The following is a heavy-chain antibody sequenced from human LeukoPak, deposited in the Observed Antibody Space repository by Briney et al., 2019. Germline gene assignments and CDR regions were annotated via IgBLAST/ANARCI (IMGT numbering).Heavy chain of an antibody. J-gene: IGHJ3*01. CDR2: IYYSGST. CDR1: GGSISSSSYY. Sequence: SETLSLTCTVSGGSISSSSYYWGWIRQPPGKGLEWIGSIYYSGSTYYNPSLKSRVTISVDTPKNQFSLKLSSVTAADTAVYYCARFRMTASATAAFDLWGQGTLVTVSS. V-gene: IGHV4-39*07. D-gene: IGHD6-13*01. CDR3: ARFRMTASATAAFDL.